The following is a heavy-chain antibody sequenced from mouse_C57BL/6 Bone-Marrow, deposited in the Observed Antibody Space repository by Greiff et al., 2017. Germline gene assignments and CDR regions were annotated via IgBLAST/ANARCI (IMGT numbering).Heavy chain of an antibody. J-gene: IGHJ4*01. CDR2: IYPRSGNT. CDR1: GYTFTSYG. V-gene: IGHV1-81*01. D-gene: IGHD1-1*01. CDR3: ARAPYYYGSSFYYAIDY. Sequence: QVQLQQSGAELARPGASVKLSCKASGYTFTSYGISWVKQRTGQGLEWIGEIYPRSGNTYYNEKFKGKATLTADKSSSTAYMELRSLTSEDSAVYFCARAPYYYGSSFYYAIDYWGQRTSVTVSS.